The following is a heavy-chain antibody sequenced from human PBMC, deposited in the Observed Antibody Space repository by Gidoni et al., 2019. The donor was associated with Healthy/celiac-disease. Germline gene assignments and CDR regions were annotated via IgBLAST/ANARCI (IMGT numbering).Heavy chain of an antibody. V-gene: IGHV1-18*01. CDR3: AMYSGWYAPPFDY. D-gene: IGHD6-19*01. Sequence: QVQLVQCGAEGKKPGASVEVTCKASGYTFTSYGISWVRQAPGQGLEWMGWISAYNGNTTSAQKLQGRFTMTTDTSPSPAFMELRSLSSDDTAVSYCAMYSGWYAPPFDYWGQGPLVTVSS. J-gene: IGHJ4*02. CDR1: GYTFTSYG. CDR2: ISAYNGNT.